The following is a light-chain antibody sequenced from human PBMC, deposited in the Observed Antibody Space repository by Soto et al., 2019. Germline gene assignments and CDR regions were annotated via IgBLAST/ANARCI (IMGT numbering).Light chain of an antibody. J-gene: IGLJ2*01. CDR1: SSDVGGYNY. Sequence: QSALTQPASVSGSPGQSITISCTGTSSDVGGYNYVSWYQQHPGKAPKLMIYDVSSRPSGVSNRFSGSKSGNTASLTISGLQAEDEADYYCSSYTSSITRVFGGGTKLTVL. CDR3: SSYTSSITRV. V-gene: IGLV2-14*01. CDR2: DVS.